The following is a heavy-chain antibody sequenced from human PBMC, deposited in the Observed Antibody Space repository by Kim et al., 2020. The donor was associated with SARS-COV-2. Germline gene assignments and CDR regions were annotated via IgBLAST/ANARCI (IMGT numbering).Heavy chain of an antibody. D-gene: IGHD1-7*01. CDR2: TLPIFGSA. J-gene: IGHJ6*01. Sequence: SVKVSCQASGDTFYSYGITWVRQAPGQGLEWMGGTLPIFGSAKYALRFQGRLTVIADKSTGTAYMELSNPRSEDTAVYYCAIVPGIYNWNYEGGDALDV. V-gene: IGHV1-69*06. CDR1: GDTFYSYG. CDR3: AIVPGIYNWNYEGGDALDV.